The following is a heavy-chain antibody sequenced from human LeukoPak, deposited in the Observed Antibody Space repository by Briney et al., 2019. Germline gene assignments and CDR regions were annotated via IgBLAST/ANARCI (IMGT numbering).Heavy chain of an antibody. D-gene: IGHD4-11*01. J-gene: IGHJ5*02. V-gene: IGHV6-1*01. Sequence: SQTLSLTCAISGNSVSSNSASWNWFRQSPSRGFEWLGRTYYTSKWSNDYAPSVRSRITIKPDTSRNQFSLQLNSVTPEDTAVYYCARDRDSDYEWGPFDPWGQGTLATVSS. CDR3: ARDRDSDYEWGPFDP. CDR2: TYYTSKWSN. CDR1: GNSVSSNSAS.